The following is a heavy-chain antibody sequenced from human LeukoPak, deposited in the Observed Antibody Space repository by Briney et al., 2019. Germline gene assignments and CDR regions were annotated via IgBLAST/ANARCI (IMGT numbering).Heavy chain of an antibody. CDR3: GRHDAGIAARPFDN. Sequence: SETLSLTCTVSGGSISTYYWSWIRRPPGKGLEWIAYIHASGPTNYNPSLKSRITISVDTSKNQFSLKLSSVTAADTAVYYCGRHDAGIAARPFDNWGQGTLVTVSS. CDR2: IHASGPT. J-gene: IGHJ4*02. CDR1: GGSISTYY. D-gene: IGHD6-6*01. V-gene: IGHV4-4*09.